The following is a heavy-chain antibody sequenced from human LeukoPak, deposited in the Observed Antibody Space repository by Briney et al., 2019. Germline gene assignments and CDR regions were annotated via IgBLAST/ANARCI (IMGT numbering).Heavy chain of an antibody. CDR3: AKDRSCTNDICHGHFDY. Sequence: GGSLRLSCAASGFTCSNYAVSWVRQAPGKELEWVSSSSGSGGSTYSADSVKGRFTISRDNSKNTLYLQMNSLRAEDTALYYCAKDRSCTNDICHGHFDYWGQGTLVTVSS. CDR2: SSGSGGST. D-gene: IGHD2-8*01. CDR1: GFTCSNYA. J-gene: IGHJ4*02. V-gene: IGHV3-23*01.